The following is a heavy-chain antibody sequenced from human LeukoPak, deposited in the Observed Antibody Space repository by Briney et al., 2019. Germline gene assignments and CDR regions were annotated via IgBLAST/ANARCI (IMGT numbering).Heavy chain of an antibody. CDR3: ARVESSSWSYDAFDI. CDR1: GGSFSGYY. Sequence: SETLSLTCAVYGGSFSGYYWSWIRQPPGKGLEWIGEINHSGSTNYNPSLKSRVTISVDTSKNQFSLKLSSVTAADTAVYYCARVESSSWSYDAFDIWGQGTMVTVSS. D-gene: IGHD6-13*01. V-gene: IGHV4-34*01. J-gene: IGHJ3*02. CDR2: INHSGST.